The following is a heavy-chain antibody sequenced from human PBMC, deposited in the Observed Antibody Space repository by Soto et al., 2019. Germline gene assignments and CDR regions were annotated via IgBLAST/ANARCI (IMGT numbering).Heavy chain of an antibody. V-gene: IGHV4-34*01. J-gene: IGHJ5*02. CDR3: ARARAITGXWSLALELTTKGNWFDP. CDR1: GGSFSGYY. Sequence: PSETLSLTCAVYGGSFSGYYWSWIRQPPGKGLERIGEINHSGSTNYNPSLKSRVTISVDTSKNQFSLKLSSVTAADTAVYYCARARAITGXWSLALELTTKGNWFDPWGRGTLVTVSS. CDR2: INHSGST. D-gene: IGHD1-20*01.